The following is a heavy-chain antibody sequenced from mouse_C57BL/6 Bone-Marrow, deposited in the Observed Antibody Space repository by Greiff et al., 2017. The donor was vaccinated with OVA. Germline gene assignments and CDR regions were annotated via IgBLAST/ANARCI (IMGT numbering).Heavy chain of an antibody. Sequence: EVKLMESGPGLVKPSQSLSLTCSVTGYSITSGYYWNWIRQFPGNKLEWMGYISYDGSNNYHPSLKNRISITRDTSKNQFFLKLNSVTTEDTATYYCARVYYYGSSYYAMDYWGQGTSVTVSS. V-gene: IGHV3-6*01. D-gene: IGHD1-1*01. CDR1: GYSITSGYY. J-gene: IGHJ4*01. CDR2: ISYDGSN. CDR3: ARVYYYGSSYYAMDY.